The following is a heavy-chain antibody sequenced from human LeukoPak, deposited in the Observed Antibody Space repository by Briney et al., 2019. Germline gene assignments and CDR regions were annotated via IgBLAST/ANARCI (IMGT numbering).Heavy chain of an antibody. V-gene: IGHV1-46*01. D-gene: IGHD2-15*01. CDR1: GYTFTSYY. Sequence: ASVKVSCKASGYTFTSYYMHWVRQAPGQGLEWMGIINPSGGATSYAQKFQGRLAMIGDTSTSTVYMELRSLRSDDTAVYYCARAAKASLLYYFDYWGQGTLVTVSS. CDR3: ARAAKASLLYYFDY. CDR2: INPSGGAT. J-gene: IGHJ4*02.